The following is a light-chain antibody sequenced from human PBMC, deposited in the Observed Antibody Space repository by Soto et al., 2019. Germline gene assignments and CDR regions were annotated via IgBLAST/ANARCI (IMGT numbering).Light chain of an antibody. Sequence: QSVLTQPASVSGSPGQSITISCTGTNSDVGGYNYVSWYQQHPGKAPKLMIYEVSNRPSGVSNRFSGSKSGNTASLTISGLQAEDEADYYCISYTSSSTVVFGGGTQLTVL. CDR1: NSDVGGYNY. CDR3: ISYTSSSTVV. J-gene: IGLJ2*01. CDR2: EVS. V-gene: IGLV2-14*01.